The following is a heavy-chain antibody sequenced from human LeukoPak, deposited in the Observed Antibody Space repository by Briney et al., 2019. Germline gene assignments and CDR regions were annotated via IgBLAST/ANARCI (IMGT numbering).Heavy chain of an antibody. J-gene: IGHJ4*02. D-gene: IGHD3-10*01. Sequence: SVKVSCKASGGTFSSYAISWVRQAPGQGLEWMGRITPIFGTANYARKFQGRVTITTDESTSTAYMELSSLRSEDTAVYYCAKILGYYGSGSYYDYWGQGTLVTVSS. CDR2: ITPIFGTA. CDR1: GGTFSSYA. V-gene: IGHV1-69*05. CDR3: AKILGYYGSGSYYDY.